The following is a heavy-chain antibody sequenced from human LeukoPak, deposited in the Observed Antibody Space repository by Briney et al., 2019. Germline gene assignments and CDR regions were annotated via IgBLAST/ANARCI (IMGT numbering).Heavy chain of an antibody. CDR1: GFTVSSNY. D-gene: IGHD3-10*01. CDR3: AREIEVYYGSGSYYADWFDP. Sequence: GGSLRLSCAASGFTVSSNYMSWVRQAPGKGLEWVSVIYSGGSTYYADSVKGRFTISRDNSKNTLYLQMNSLRAEDTAVYYCAREIEVYYGSGSYYADWFDPWGQGTLVTVSS. V-gene: IGHV3-53*01. J-gene: IGHJ5*02. CDR2: IYSGGST.